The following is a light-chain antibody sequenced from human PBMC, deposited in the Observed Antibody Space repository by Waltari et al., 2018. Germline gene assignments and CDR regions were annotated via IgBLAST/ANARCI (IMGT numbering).Light chain of an antibody. V-gene: IGKV1-5*03. Sequence: DIQMTQSPSTLSASVGDRVTITCRASQSVRTYLAWYQQKPGKAPKLLIYKASTLESGVPSRFSGSGSGTEFTLTIASLQPDDFGTYYCQQYNTYSWTFGQGTEDDIK. CDR3: QQYNTYSWT. J-gene: IGKJ1*01. CDR2: KAS. CDR1: QSVRTY.